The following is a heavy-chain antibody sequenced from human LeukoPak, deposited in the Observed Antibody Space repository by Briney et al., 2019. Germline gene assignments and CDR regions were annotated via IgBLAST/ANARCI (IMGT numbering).Heavy chain of an antibody. Sequence: SETLSLTCAVYGGSFSGYYWSWIRQPPGKGLEWIGEINHSGSTNYNPPLKSRVTISVDTSKNQFSLKLSSVTAADTAVYYCANVYSSGSYPYYFDYWGQGTLVTVSS. J-gene: IGHJ4*02. V-gene: IGHV4-34*01. CDR1: GGSFSGYY. D-gene: IGHD3-10*01. CDR2: INHSGST. CDR3: ANVYSSGSYPYYFDY.